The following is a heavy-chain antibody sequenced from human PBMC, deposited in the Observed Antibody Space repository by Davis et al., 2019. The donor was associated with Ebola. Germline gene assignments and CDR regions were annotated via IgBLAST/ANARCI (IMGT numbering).Heavy chain of an antibody. D-gene: IGHD3-9*01. V-gene: IGHV3-23*01. CDR1: GFTFSSYA. J-gene: IGHJ4*02. CDR2: ISGSGGST. Sequence: GGSLRLSCAASGFTFSSYAMSWVRQAPGKGLEWVSAISGSGGSTYYADSVKGRFTISRDNSKNTLYLQMNSLRAEDTAVYYCARDEYYDILTGNTGFDYWGQGTLVTVSS. CDR3: ARDEYYDILTGNTGFDY.